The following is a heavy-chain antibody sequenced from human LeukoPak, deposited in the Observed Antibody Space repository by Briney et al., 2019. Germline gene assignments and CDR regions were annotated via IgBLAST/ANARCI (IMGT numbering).Heavy chain of an antibody. D-gene: IGHD3-9*01. CDR1: GFTFDEYA. J-gene: IGHJ4*02. Sequence: NPGRSLRLFCAASGFTFDEYAMHRVLQAPGKGLEWVSGISWNSGRIGYAVSVKGRLTIARDNAKNSLYLQMNSLRAEDMAFFFFTQKTAYDILTGYFDYWGQGTLVTVSS. CDR3: TQKTAYDILTGYFDY. V-gene: IGHV3-9*03. CDR2: ISWNSGRI.